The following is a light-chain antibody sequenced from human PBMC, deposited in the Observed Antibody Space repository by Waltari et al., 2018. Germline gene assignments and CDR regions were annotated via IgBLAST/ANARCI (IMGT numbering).Light chain of an antibody. Sequence: QSALTQPASVSGSPGQSLTIPCTGTSSDIGGYNFVSWYQQYPGKVPKLIIYDVNNRPSGVSNRFSGSKSGDTASLTISGLQAEDEADYYCSSYISSDIPVVFGGGTKLTVL. CDR2: DVN. CDR3: SSYISSDIPVV. V-gene: IGLV2-14*03. CDR1: SSDIGGYNF. J-gene: IGLJ2*01.